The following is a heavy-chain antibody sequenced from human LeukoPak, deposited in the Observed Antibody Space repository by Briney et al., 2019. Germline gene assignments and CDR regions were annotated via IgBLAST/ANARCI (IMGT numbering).Heavy chain of an antibody. CDR3: ARGGGWQQLIDY. J-gene: IGHJ4*02. Sequence: GGSLRLSCAASGFTFSSYAMHWVRQAPGKGLEWVAVISYDGSNKYYADSVKGRFTISRDNSKNTLYLQMNSLRAEDTAVYYCARGGGWQQLIDYWGQGTLVTVSS. CDR2: ISYDGSNK. CDR1: GFTFSSYA. V-gene: IGHV3-30-3*01. D-gene: IGHD5-24*01.